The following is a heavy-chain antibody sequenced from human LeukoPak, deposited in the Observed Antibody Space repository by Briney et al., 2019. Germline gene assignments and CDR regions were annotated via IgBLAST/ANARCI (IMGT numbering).Heavy chain of an antibody. Sequence: GGSLRLSCAASGFTVSSNYMSWVRQAPGKGLEWVSTISASGHATYYPDSVRGRFTISRDNSKSTLHLQMDSLRAEDSALYYCAKWPEGATPKFHHWGQGTLVTVSS. J-gene: IGHJ4*02. CDR2: ISASGHAT. CDR1: GFTVSSNY. V-gene: IGHV3-23*01. CDR3: AKWPEGATPKFHH. D-gene: IGHD1-26*01.